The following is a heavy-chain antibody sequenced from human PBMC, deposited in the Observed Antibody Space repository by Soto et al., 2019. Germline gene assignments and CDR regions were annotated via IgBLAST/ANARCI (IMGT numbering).Heavy chain of an antibody. CDR3: ASEAYGGEFGF. CDR2: INAGNGNT. V-gene: IGHV1-3*05. Sequence: QVQLVQSGAEEKKPGASVKVSCKASGYTFTSYAMHWVRQAPGQRLEWMGWINAGNGNTKYSQKFQGRVTITRDASASTAYLELSSLRSEDTAVYYGASEAYGGEFGFWGQGTLVTVSS. D-gene: IGHD4-17*01. CDR1: GYTFTSYA. J-gene: IGHJ4*02.